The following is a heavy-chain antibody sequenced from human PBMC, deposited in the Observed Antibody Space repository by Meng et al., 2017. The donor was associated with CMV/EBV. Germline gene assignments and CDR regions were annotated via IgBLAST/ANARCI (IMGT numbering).Heavy chain of an antibody. J-gene: IGHJ4*02. CDR3: ATEGVRDCGGDCWAGTSY. D-gene: IGHD2-21*01. CDR1: EFTFSSYT. CDR2: ITPNSSYI. Sequence: GESLKISCAASEFTFSSYTMSWVRQAPGKGLEWVSSITPNSSYILYADSMKGRVTISRDNAKDSLYLQMNSLRAEDTAVYYCATEGVRDCGGDCWAGTSYWGQGTLVTVSS. V-gene: IGHV3-21*06.